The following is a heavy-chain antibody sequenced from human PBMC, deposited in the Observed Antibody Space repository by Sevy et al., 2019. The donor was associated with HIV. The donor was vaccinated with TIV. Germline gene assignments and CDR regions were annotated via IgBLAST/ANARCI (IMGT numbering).Heavy chain of an antibody. CDR3: ARGKSGYGYALNY. CDR1: GFTVNSNY. D-gene: IGHD5-18*01. CDR2: IQSDDTT. Sequence: GGSLRLSCAASGFTVNSNYMTWVRRAPEKGLEGVSVIQSDDTTYHADSVKDRFTISRDNFKNTLYLHMSSLRAEDTAVYYSARGKSGYGYALNYWGQGTLVTVSS. J-gene: IGHJ4*02. V-gene: IGHV3-66*01.